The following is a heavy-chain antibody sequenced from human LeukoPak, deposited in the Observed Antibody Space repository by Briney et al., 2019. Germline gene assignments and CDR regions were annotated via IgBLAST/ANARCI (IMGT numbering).Heavy chain of an antibody. CDR3: AKRGRYYFDQ. CDR1: GFTFSSYA. CDR2: ISASSGGT. Sequence: QPGGSLRLSCAASGFTFSSYAMSWVRQAPGKGLEWVSAISASSGGTYYADSLKRRFTISRDTSKNTLYLQMNSLRAEDTAVYYCAKRGRYYFDQWGQGTLVTVSS. J-gene: IGHJ4*02. V-gene: IGHV3-23*01.